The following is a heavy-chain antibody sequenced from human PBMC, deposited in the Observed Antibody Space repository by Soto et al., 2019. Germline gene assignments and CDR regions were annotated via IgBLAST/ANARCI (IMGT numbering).Heavy chain of an antibody. J-gene: IGHJ6*02. D-gene: IGHD6-13*01. Sequence: ASVKVSCKASGYTFTSYYVHWVRQAPGQGLEWMGIINAGNGNTKYSQKFQGRVTMTRDTSTSTVYMELSSLRSEDTAVYYCALIGERAAAGKDGMDVWGQGTTVTVSS. CDR2: INAGNGNT. CDR1: GYTFTSYY. CDR3: ALIGERAAAGKDGMDV. V-gene: IGHV1-46*01.